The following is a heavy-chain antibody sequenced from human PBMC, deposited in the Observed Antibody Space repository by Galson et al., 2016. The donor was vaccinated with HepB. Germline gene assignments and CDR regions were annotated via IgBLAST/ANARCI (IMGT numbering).Heavy chain of an antibody. Sequence: SETLSLTCTVSGASISGYYLSWIRQPPGKGLEWIGYIYYSGRTNYNPSLKSRVTISVDTSKNQFSRKLGSLTAADTAAYYCGRVASGGWYGFHYGMDGWGKGTTVTVSS. CDR1: GASISGYY. J-gene: IGHJ6*04. CDR3: GRVASGGWYGFHYGMDG. V-gene: IGHV4-59*01. CDR2: IYYSGRT. D-gene: IGHD6-19*01.